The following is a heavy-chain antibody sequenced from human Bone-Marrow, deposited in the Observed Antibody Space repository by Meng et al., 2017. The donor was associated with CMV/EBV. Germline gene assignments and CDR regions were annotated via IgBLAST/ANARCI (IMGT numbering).Heavy chain of an antibody. CDR2: IYHSGST. J-gene: IGHJ4*02. Sequence: SETLSLTCAVSGGSISSSNWWSWVRQPPGKGLEWIGEIYHSGSTNYNPSLKSRVTISVDKSKNQFSLKLSSVTAADTAVYYCARGGPKKYSSSSWGGTDYWGQGTLVTVSS. CDR3: ARGGPKKYSSSSWGGTDY. V-gene: IGHV4-4*02. D-gene: IGHD6-6*01. CDR1: GGSISSSNW.